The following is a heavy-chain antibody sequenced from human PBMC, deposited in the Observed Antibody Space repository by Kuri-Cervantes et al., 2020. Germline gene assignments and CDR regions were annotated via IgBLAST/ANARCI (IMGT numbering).Heavy chain of an antibody. CDR1: GGTFSSYA. D-gene: IGHD2-15*01. J-gene: IGHJ4*02. CDR3: ARVLGYCSGGSCYALGY. Sequence: ASVKVSCKASGGTFSSYAISWVRQAPGQGLEWMGIINPSGGSTSYAQKFQGRVTMTRDTSTSTVYMELSSLRSEDTAVYYCARVLGYCSGGSCYALGYWGQGTLVTVSS. V-gene: IGHV1-46*01. CDR2: INPSGGST.